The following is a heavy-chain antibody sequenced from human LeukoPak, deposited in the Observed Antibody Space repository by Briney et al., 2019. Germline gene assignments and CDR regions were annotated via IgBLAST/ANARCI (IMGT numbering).Heavy chain of an antibody. D-gene: IGHD3-16*01. V-gene: IGHV3-23*01. CDR2: ISGSGGST. Sequence: GGSLRLSCAASGFTFSSYAMSWVRQAPGKGLEWVSAISGSGGSTYYADSVKGRFTISRDNSKNTLYLQVNSLRAEDTAVYYCASHRGGSYTSIDYWGQGTLVTVSS. CDR1: GFTFSSYA. CDR3: ASHRGGSYTSIDY. J-gene: IGHJ4*02.